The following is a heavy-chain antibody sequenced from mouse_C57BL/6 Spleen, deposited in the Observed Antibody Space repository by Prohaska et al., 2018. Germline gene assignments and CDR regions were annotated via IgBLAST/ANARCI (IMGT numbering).Heavy chain of an antibody. V-gene: IGHV11-2*01. CDR3: MRYGNYWYFDV. J-gene: IGHJ1*03. D-gene: IGHD2-1*01. Sequence: EVQLLETGGGLVQPGGSRGLSCEGSGFTFSGFWMSWVRQTPGKTLEWIGDINSDGSAINYGQSIKDRFTIFRDNDKSTLYLQMSNVRSEDTATYFCMRYGNYWYFDVWGTGTTVTVSS. CDR1: GFTFSGFW. CDR2: INSDGSAI.